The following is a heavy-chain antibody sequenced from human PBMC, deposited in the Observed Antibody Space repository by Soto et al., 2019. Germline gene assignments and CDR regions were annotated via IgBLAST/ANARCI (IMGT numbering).Heavy chain of an antibody. CDR2: IYPGDSDT. CDR3: ARQGLRGYYGMDV. V-gene: IGHV5-51*01. J-gene: IGHJ6*02. CDR1: GYRFTDYW. Sequence: PGESMRIPWLGSGYRFTDYWIRFVRPMHGKGLEWMGIIYPGDSDTRYSPSFQGQVTISADKSISTAYLQWSSLKASDTAMYYCARQGLRGYYGMDVWGQGTTVTVS. D-gene: IGHD4-17*01.